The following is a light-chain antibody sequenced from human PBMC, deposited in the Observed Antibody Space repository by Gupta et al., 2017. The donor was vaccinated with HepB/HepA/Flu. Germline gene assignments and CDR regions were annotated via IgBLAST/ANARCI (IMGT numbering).Light chain of an antibody. CDR3: QQSYSLPLT. V-gene: IGKV1-39*01. CDR1: QSISGY. Sequence: DIQMTQSPSSLSASVGDRVTITCRASQSISGYLNWYQHKPGKAPNLLMYAASTLESGVPSRFSGSGSETHFTLTISSLQPDDFAIYYCQQSYSLPLTFGGGTMVEIK. CDR2: AAS. J-gene: IGKJ4*01.